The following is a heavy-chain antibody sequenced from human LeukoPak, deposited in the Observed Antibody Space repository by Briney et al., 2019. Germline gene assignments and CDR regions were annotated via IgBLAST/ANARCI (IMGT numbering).Heavy chain of an antibody. CDR1: GGSISSSNYY. D-gene: IGHD3-22*01. CDR3: AKSPPGITMIVVVIPSWFDP. J-gene: IGHJ5*02. Sequence: SETLSLTCTVSGGSISSSNYYWGWIRQPPGKGLEWIGSIYYNGNAYYNPSLKSRVTISVDTSKNQFSLKVNSVTAADTAVYYCAKSPPGITMIVVVIPSWFDPWGQGTLVTVSS. CDR2: IYYNGNA. V-gene: IGHV4-39*01.